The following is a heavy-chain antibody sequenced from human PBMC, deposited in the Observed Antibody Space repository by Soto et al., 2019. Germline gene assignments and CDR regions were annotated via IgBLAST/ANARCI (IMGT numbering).Heavy chain of an antibody. CDR3: ARAAAAG. Sequence: EVQLVESGGGLVQPGGSLRLSCAASGFTFSSYSMNWVRQAPGKGLEWVSYISSSSSTIYYPDSVKGRFTISRDNAKNSLYLQRKGLRAEDTAVYYCARAAAAGWGQGTLVTVSS. CDR1: GFTFSSYS. D-gene: IGHD6-25*01. CDR2: ISSSSSTI. V-gene: IGHV3-48*01. J-gene: IGHJ4*02.